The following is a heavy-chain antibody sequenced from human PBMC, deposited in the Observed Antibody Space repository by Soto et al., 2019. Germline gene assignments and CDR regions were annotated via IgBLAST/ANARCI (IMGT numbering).Heavy chain of an antibody. D-gene: IGHD3-16*01. V-gene: IGHV4-34*01. Sequence: QVQLQQWGAGLLKPSETLSLTCAVYGGSFSGYYWSWIRQPPGKGLEWIGEINHSGSTNYNPSLKSRVTIEVDTSKNQFSLKLSSVTAADTAVYYCARGWGKSGLWLVFRASPPVFDPWGQGTLVTVSS. CDR1: GGSFSGYY. CDR3: ARGWGKSGLWLVFRASPPVFDP. J-gene: IGHJ5*02. CDR2: INHSGST.